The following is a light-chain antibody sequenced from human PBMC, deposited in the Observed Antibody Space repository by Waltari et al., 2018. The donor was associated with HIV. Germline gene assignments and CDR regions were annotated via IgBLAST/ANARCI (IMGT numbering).Light chain of an antibody. CDR1: NSNIGSDA. CDR2: SNN. Sequence: QSVLTQPPSVSGTPGQTVTIFCSGSNSNIGSDAVNWYQQLPGTAPKLLIYSNNQRPSGVPDRFSGSKSGTSASLAISGLQFDDEADYYCGTWDDSFNGWAVFGGGTKLTVL. J-gene: IGLJ2*01. V-gene: IGLV1-44*01. CDR3: GTWDDSFNGWAV.